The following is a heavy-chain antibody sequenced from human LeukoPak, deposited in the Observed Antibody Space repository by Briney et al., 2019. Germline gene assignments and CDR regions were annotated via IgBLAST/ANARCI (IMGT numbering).Heavy chain of an antibody. D-gene: IGHD3-3*01. CDR2: ISGSGGST. V-gene: IGHV3-23*01. CDR1: GFTFSSYA. J-gene: IGHJ4*02. Sequence: PGGSLRLSCAASGFTFSSYAMSWVRQAPGKWLEWVSAISGSGGSTYYADSVKGRFTISRDNSKNTLYLQMNSLRAEDTAVYYCANLERPENYYFDYWGQGTLVTVSS. CDR3: ANLERPENYYFDY.